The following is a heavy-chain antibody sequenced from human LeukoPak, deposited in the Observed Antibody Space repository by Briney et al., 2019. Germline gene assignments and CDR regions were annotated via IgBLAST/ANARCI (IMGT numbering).Heavy chain of an antibody. CDR1: GYSFPSHW. J-gene: IGHJ4*02. Sequence: GESLKISCKASGYSFPSHWIGWVRQMPGKGLEWMGIIYPGDSDTRYSPSFQGQVIISADKSTSTAYLQWNSLMASDSAMFYCVREGSSNDWDFWGQGTLVTVSS. CDR2: IYPGDSDT. V-gene: IGHV5-51*01. CDR3: VREGSSNDWDF. D-gene: IGHD6-6*01.